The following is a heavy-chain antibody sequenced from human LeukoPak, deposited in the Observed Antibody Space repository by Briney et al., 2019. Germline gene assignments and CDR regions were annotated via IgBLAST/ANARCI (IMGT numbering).Heavy chain of an antibody. Sequence: GGSLRLSCAASGFTFSNYGMHWVRQAPGKGLEWVAVISYDGSNKYYADSVKGRFTISRDNSNNTLFVQMNSLRAEDTAIYYCAKVRSGSSTWAFRIFDNWGQGTLVTVSS. V-gene: IGHV3-30*12. CDR2: ISYDGSNK. CDR1: GFTFSNYG. CDR3: AKVRSGSSTWAFRIFDN. D-gene: IGHD2-2*01. J-gene: IGHJ4*02.